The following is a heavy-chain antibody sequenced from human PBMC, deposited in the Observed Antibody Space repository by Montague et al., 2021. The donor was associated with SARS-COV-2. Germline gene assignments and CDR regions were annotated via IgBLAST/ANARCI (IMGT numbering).Heavy chain of an antibody. CDR2: ISYSATS. Sequence: SETLSLTCTLSGAPRSTKNYYWGWIRQPPGKGLKWIGSISYSATSYSNPSLKGRVTMSVDTSRNQLSLNLSSVTVADTAVYYCARLGITLGGVIVIRYYFDFWGQGTLVTVSS. CDR3: ARLGITLGGVIVIRYYFDF. V-gene: IGHV4-39*01. J-gene: IGHJ4*02. D-gene: IGHD3-16*02. CDR1: GAPRSTKNYY.